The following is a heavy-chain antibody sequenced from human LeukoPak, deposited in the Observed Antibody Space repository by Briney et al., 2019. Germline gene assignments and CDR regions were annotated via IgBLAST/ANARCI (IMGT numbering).Heavy chain of an antibody. Sequence: GGSLRLSCAASGFTFSDHYLDWVRQAPGKGLEWVGRSRNKANSYLTDYAASAKGRFTVSRDASKNSFYLQMNSLKTEDTAVYYCAITYSWIWGQGTPVTVSS. D-gene: IGHD1-26*01. J-gene: IGHJ4*02. V-gene: IGHV3-72*01. CDR2: SRNKANSYLT. CDR3: AITYSWI. CDR1: GFTFSDHY.